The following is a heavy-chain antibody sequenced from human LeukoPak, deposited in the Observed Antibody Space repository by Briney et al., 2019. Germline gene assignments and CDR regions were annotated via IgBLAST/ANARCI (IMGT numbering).Heavy chain of an antibody. CDR1: GGSISSYY. V-gene: IGHV4-59*01. CDR2: IYYSGST. CDR3: ARDLQPYGSGSYSKNWFDP. J-gene: IGHJ5*02. Sequence: SETLSLTCTVSGGSISSYYWSWIRQPPGKGLEWIGYIYYSGSTNYNPSLKSRVTISVDTSKNQFSLKLSSVTAADTAVYYCARDLQPYGSGSYSKNWFDPWGQGTLVTVSS. D-gene: IGHD3-10*01.